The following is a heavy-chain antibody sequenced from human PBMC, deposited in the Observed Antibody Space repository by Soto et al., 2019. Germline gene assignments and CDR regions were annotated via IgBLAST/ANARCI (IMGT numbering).Heavy chain of an antibody. Sequence: QVQLQESSPGLVKPSETLSLTCTVSGGSISSYYWSWIRQPPGKGLEWIGYIYYSGSTNYNPSLKSRVTISVDTSKNQFSLKLSSVTAADTAVYYCAVGDYVWGSYRSWGQGTLVTVSS. J-gene: IGHJ5*02. CDR2: IYYSGST. D-gene: IGHD3-16*02. V-gene: IGHV4-59*01. CDR3: AVGDYVWGSYRS. CDR1: GGSISSYY.